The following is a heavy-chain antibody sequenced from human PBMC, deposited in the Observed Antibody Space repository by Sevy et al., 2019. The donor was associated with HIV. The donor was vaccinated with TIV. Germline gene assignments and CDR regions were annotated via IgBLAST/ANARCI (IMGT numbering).Heavy chain of an antibody. V-gene: IGHV3-7*01. D-gene: IGHD2-21*02. CDR2: IKQDGSEK. J-gene: IGHJ4*02. CDR3: ARGSYGGNSFYDY. CDR1: GFTFSSYW. Sequence: GGSLRLSCPASGFTFSSYWMSWVRQAPGKGLEWVANIKQDGSEKYYVDSVKGRFTISRDNAKNSLYLQMNSLRAEDTAVYYRARGSYGGNSFYDYWGQGTLVTVSS.